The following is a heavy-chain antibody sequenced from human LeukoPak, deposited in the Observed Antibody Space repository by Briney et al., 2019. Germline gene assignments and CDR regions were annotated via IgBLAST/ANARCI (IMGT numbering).Heavy chain of an antibody. CDR3: ARDLVYYYESSGYSLFGY. CDR2: ISAYNGNT. V-gene: IGHV1-18*01. J-gene: IGHJ4*02. Sequence: ASVKVSCKAAGYTFTSYGISWVRQAPGQGLEWMGWISAYNGNTNYAQKLQGRVTMTTDTSTSTAYMDLRSLRSDDTAVYCCARDLVYYYESSGYSLFGYWGQGTRVTVSS. D-gene: IGHD3-22*01. CDR1: GYTFTSYG.